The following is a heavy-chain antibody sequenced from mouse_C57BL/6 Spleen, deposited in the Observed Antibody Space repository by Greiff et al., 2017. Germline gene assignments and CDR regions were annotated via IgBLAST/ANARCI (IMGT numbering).Heavy chain of an antibody. D-gene: IGHD3-3*01. J-gene: IGHJ4*01. CDR1: GYTFTSYW. CDR3: ARQGGTRAMDY. V-gene: IGHV1-52*01. CDR2: IDPSDSET. Sequence: QVQLQQPGAELVRPGSSVKLSCKASGYTFTSYWMHWVKQRPIQGLEWIGNIDPSDSETHYNQKFKDKATLTVDKSSSTAYMQLSSLTSEDSAVYYCARQGGTRAMDYWGQGTSVTVSS.